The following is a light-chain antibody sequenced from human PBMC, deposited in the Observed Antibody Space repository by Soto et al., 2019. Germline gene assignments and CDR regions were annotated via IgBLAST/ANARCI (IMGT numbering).Light chain of an antibody. CDR3: QQYGSSGT. CDR1: QSVSNNY. V-gene: IGKV3-20*01. CDR2: GAS. J-gene: IGKJ1*01. Sequence: DIFLTQSPGTLSLSRWEIATLSCRASQSVSNNYLAWYQQKPGQAPRLLIYGASNRATGIPDRFSGSGSGTDFTLTISGLEPEDFAVYYCQQYGSSGTFGQGTKVDIK.